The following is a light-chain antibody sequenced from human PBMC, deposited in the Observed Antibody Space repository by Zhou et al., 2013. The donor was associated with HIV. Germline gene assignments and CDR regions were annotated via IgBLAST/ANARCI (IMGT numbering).Light chain of an antibody. V-gene: IGKV2-28*01. CDR1: QSLLHGNGLNY. J-gene: IGKJ4*01. Sequence: DIVMTQSPLSLPVTPGEPASISCRSSQSLLHGNGLNYLDWYLQKPGQSPQLLIYLGSERASGVPDRFSGSGSGTDFTLKISRVEAEDVGVYYCMQALQTPLTFGGGTKVEIK. CDR3: MQALQTPLT. CDR2: LGS.